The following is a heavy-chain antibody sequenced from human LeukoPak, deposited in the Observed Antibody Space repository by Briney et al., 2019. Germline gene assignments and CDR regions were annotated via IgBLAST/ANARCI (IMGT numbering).Heavy chain of an antibody. V-gene: IGHV1-69*13. CDR3: AKNGDRGAYCSGGSCYPYYYYYMDV. CDR1: GGTFKYA. J-gene: IGHJ6*03. D-gene: IGHD2-15*01. Sequence: ASVKVSCKASGGTFKYAITWVRQAPGQGLEWMGGIIPMLGTANYAQKFQGRVTITADESTSTVYMELSSLRFEDTAVYYCAKNGDRGAYCSGGSCYPYYYYYMDVWGKGTTVTISS. CDR2: IIPMLGTA.